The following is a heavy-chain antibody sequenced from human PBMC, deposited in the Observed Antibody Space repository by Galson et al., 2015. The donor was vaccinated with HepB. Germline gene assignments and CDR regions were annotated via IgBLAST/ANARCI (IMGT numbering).Heavy chain of an antibody. J-gene: IGHJ4*02. V-gene: IGHV3-23*01. CDR3: ARAGTGVVGGTGEY. Sequence: SLRLSCAASGLSFSSSVMSWVRQAPGKGLEWVSIISGSGGSTYYADSVRGRFTISRDNSKNTLYLQMNSLRSEDTAVYYGARAGTGVVGGTGEYWGQGTLVTVSS. CDR1: GLSFSSSV. CDR2: ISGSGGST. D-gene: IGHD1-26*01.